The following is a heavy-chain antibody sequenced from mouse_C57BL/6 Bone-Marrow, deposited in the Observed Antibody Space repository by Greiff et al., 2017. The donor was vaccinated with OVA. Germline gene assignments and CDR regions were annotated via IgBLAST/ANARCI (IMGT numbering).Heavy chain of an antibody. J-gene: IGHJ3*01. Sequence: EVKLMESGGGLVKPGGSLKLSCAASGFTFRDYGMHWVRQAPEKGLEWVAYISSGSSTIYYADTVKGRFTISRDNAKNTLFLQMTSLRSEDTAMYYCAWSNYGGAYWGQGTLVTVSA. V-gene: IGHV5-17*01. D-gene: IGHD2-5*01. CDR1: GFTFRDYG. CDR2: ISSGSSTI. CDR3: AWSNYGGAY.